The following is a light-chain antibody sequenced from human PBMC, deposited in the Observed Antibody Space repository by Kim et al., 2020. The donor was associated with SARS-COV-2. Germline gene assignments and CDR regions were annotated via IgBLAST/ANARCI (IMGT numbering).Light chain of an antibody. Sequence: ATLTCPGSSVKVGRQGATLLQQQQCQPTKLLSYRNNTRPSGISERFAASRSGNTAFMIIVGRQPDDEADYYCSTWGTSFSNQVFGGGTKLTVL. CDR2: RNN. CDR3: STWGTSFSNQV. CDR1: SVKVGRQG. J-gene: IGLJ2*01. V-gene: IGLV10-54*01.